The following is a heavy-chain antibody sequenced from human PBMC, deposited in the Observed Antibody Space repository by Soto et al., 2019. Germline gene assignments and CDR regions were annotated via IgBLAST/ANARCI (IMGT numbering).Heavy chain of an antibody. J-gene: IGHJ6*02. V-gene: IGHV3-13*05. CDR1: GFTFRNYD. Sequence: EVQLVESGGGLVQPGGSLRLSCEASGFTFRNYDMHWVRQGTGKGLEWVSGISAAGDPVYADSVESGFTISRENAQNSFVLQMNSLRVGDTAVYYCARTDRDFYGLDVWGQGTTVIVSS. CDR3: ARTDRDFYGLDV. CDR2: ISAAGDP.